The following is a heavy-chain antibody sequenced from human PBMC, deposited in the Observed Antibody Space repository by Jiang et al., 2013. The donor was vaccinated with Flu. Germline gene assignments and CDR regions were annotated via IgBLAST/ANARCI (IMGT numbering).Heavy chain of an antibody. CDR1: GYSFTSYW. J-gene: IGHJ6*02. CDR3: ARHRLSYSSSPHYGMDV. V-gene: IGHV5-10-1*01. CDR2: IDPSDSYT. Sequence: SLRISCKGSGYSFTSYWISWVRQMPGKGLEWMGRIDPSDSYTNYSPSFQGHVTISADKSISTAYLQWSSLKASDTAMYYCARHRLSYSSSPHYGMDVWGQGTTVTVSS. D-gene: IGHD6-6*01.